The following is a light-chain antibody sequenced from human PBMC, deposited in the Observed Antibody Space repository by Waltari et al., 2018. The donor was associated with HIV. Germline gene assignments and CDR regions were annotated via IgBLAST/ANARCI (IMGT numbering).Light chain of an antibody. V-gene: IGLV2-14*01. CDR2: GVT. CDR3: SSFAGTGTPM. Sequence: QSPLYQPASVSGSPRQSLTIPCSGVSHKIDFSNFVSGYQLRPGKAPQLIIFGVTRRPSGISSRFSGSTSGGTASLTISDLQIEDEADYFCSSFAGTGTPMFGGGTKLTVL. J-gene: IGLJ3*02. CDR1: SHKIDFSNF.